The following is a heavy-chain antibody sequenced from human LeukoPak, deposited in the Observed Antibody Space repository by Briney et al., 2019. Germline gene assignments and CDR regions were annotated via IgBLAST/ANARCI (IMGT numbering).Heavy chain of an antibody. J-gene: IGHJ4*02. CDR1: GFTFSNAW. CDR3: TTGRWELPYLQNY. V-gene: IGHV3-15*01. CDR2: IKSKTDGGTT. Sequence: GGSLRLSCAASGFTFSNAWMSWVRQAPGKGLEWVGRIKSKTDGGTTDYAAPVKGRFTISRDDSKNTLYLQMNSLKTEDTAVYYCTTGRWELPYLQNYWGQGTLVTVSS. D-gene: IGHD1-26*01.